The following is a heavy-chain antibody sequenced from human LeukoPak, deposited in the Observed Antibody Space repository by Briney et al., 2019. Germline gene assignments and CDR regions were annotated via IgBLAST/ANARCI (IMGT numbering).Heavy chain of an antibody. J-gene: IGHJ5*02. D-gene: IGHD4-17*01. CDR2: IKQDGSEK. Sequence: PGGSLRLSCAASGFTLSVYWMSWVRQAPGKGLEWVANIKQDGSEKYYVDSVKGRFTISRDNPKNSLYLQMNSLRAEDTAVYYCARGYGDYAWGQGTLVTVTS. CDR3: ARGYGDYA. V-gene: IGHV3-7*01. CDR1: GFTLSVYW.